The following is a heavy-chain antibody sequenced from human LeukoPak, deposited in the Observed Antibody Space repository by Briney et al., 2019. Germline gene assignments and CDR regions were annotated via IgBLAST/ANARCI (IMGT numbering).Heavy chain of an antibody. CDR3: ARDSQHLNFDY. CDR2: IKEDGSEK. CDR1: GFTLSNYW. J-gene: IGHJ4*02. D-gene: IGHD3-3*02. Sequence: GGSLRLSCAASGFTLSNYWMNWVRRAPGKGLEWVANIKEDGSEKYHVDSVKGRFIISRDNAKNSLYLQMNSLRAEDTAVYYCARDSQHLNFDYWGQGTLVTVSS. V-gene: IGHV3-7*04.